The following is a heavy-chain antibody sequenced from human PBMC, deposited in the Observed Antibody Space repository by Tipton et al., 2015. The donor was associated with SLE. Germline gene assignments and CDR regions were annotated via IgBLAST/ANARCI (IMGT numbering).Heavy chain of an antibody. V-gene: IGHV4-34*01. J-gene: IGHJ4*02. CDR2: IYLSGST. CDR3: ARRSDYYGDNGYHPCFDY. Sequence: TLSLTCAVYGGSFSGYFWSWIRQPPGKGLEWIGEIYLSGSTNYNPSLKSRVTISVDTSKNQFSLKLSSVTAADTAVYYCARRSDYYGDNGYHPCFDYWGQGTLVTVSS. D-gene: IGHD3-22*01. CDR1: GGSFSGYF.